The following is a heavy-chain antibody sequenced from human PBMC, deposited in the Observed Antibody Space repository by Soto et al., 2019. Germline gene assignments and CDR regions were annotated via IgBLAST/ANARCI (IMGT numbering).Heavy chain of an antibody. CDR2: TYYRSKWYN. CDR3: ARGRYSGYEVYYYYYGMDV. V-gene: IGHV6-1*01. D-gene: IGHD5-12*01. J-gene: IGHJ6*02. CDR1: GDSVSSNSAA. Sequence: PSQTLSLTCAISGDSVSSNSAAWNWIRQSPSRGLEWLGRTYYRSKWYNDYAVSVKSRITINPDTSKNQFSLQLNSVTPEDTAVYYCARGRYSGYEVYYYYYGMDVWGQGTTVTVSS.